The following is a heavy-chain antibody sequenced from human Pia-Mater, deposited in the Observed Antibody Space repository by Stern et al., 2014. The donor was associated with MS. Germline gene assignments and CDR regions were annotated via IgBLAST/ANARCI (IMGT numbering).Heavy chain of an antibody. Sequence: VQLVQSGGGLVKPGRSLRLSCAASGFTFDDYAMHWVRQAPGKGLAWVSGISWNSGSIGYADSVKGRFTISRDNAKNSLYLQMNSLRAEDTALYYCAKDRNRGYSYGYSYGMDVWGQGTTVTVSS. CDR3: AKDRNRGYSYGYSYGMDV. D-gene: IGHD5-18*01. J-gene: IGHJ6*02. CDR1: GFTFDDYA. V-gene: IGHV3-9*01. CDR2: ISWNSGSI.